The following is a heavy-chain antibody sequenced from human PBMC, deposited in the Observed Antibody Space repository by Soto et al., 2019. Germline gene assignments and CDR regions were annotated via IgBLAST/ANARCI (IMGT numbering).Heavy chain of an antibody. D-gene: IGHD3-9*01. Sequence: GGSLRLSCAASGFTVSSYAMHWVRQAPGKGLEWVAVISYDGSNKYYADSVKGRFTISRDNSKNTLYLQMNSLRAEDTAVYYCARYYDILTGLSGWGQGTLVTVSS. CDR1: GFTVSSYA. CDR3: ARYYDILTGLSG. J-gene: IGHJ4*02. V-gene: IGHV3-30-3*01. CDR2: ISYDGSNK.